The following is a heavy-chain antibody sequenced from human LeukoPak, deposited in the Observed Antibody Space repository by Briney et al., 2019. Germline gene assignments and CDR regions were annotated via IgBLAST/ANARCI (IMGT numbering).Heavy chain of an antibody. Sequence: SETLSLTCTVSGGSISSSIYSWGWIRQPPGKGLEWIGSIYYSGSTYYNPSLKSRVTISVDTSKNQFSLKLSSVTAADTAVYYCARSNTMVRGVINGPDYWGQGTPVTVSS. V-gene: IGHV4-39*01. D-gene: IGHD3-10*01. CDR2: IYYSGST. CDR3: ARSNTMVRGVINGPDY. CDR1: GGSISSSIYS. J-gene: IGHJ4*02.